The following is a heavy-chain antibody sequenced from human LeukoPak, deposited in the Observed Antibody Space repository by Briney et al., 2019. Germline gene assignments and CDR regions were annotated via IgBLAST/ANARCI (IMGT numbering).Heavy chain of an antibody. Sequence: SVKVSRKVSGYTFSGDYMHSGRHAPGQGLEWMGIINPTGGSTSYAPTFQVRVTMTRDMSTSTVYMELSSLSYEDMAVYYCARGGYYYGSSGYSVYSRSGAFDIWGQGTMVTVSS. J-gene: IGHJ3*02. CDR3: ARGGYYYGSSGYSVYSRSGAFDI. CDR2: INPTGGST. V-gene: IGHV1-46*01. CDR1: GYTFSGDY. D-gene: IGHD3-22*01.